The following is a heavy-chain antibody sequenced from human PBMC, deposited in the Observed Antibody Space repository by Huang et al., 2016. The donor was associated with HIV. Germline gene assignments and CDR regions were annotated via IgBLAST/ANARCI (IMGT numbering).Heavy chain of an antibody. Sequence: QIQLAQSGAEVKKPGASVKVSCKASGYTFTNYDINWVRQASGQGLEWMGWMNPKSGNVGYTKKFQGRVAILRNSSINTSYLEVTSLTSGDTAVYYCARGFGINYNHEAFDVWGQGTMVTVSS. V-gene: IGHV1-8*01. CDR2: MNPKSGNV. D-gene: IGHD3-10*01. J-gene: IGHJ3*01. CDR1: GYTFTNYD. CDR3: ARGFGINYNHEAFDV.